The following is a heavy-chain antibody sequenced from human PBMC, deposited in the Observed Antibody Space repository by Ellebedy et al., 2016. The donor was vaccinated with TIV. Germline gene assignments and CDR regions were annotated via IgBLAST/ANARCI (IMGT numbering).Heavy chain of an antibody. Sequence: MPSETLSLTCTVSGGSISSGDYYWSYIRQPPGKGLEWIGYIYYSGSTYYNPSLKSRVTISVDTSKNQFSLKLSSVTAADTAVYYCASIVVATMGAFDIWGQGTMVTVSS. CDR3: ASIVVATMGAFDI. CDR2: IYYSGST. D-gene: IGHD3-22*01. J-gene: IGHJ3*02. CDR1: GGSISSGDYY. V-gene: IGHV4-30-4*01.